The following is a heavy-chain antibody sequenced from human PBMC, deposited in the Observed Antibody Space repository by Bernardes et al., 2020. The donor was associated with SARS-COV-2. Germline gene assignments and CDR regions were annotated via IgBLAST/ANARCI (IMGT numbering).Heavy chain of an antibody. D-gene: IGHD6-6*01. Sequence: GGSLRLSCAASETTVSSNYMSWVRQAPGKGLEWVSVIYSGGSTYYADSVKGRFTISRDNSKNTLYLQMNSLRAEDTAIYYCAKWRGGSSLYFDNWGQGTLVTVSS. CDR3: AKWRGGSSLYFDN. V-gene: IGHV3-53*01. J-gene: IGHJ4*02. CDR2: IYSGGST. CDR1: ETTVSSNY.